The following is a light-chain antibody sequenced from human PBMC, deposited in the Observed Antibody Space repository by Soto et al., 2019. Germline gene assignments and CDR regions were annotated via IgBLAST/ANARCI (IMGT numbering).Light chain of an antibody. J-gene: IGLJ2*01. V-gene: IGLV1-44*01. Sequence: QSVLTQPPSASGTPGQGVTISCSGSGSNIASNTVNWYQQLPGTAPKVLMYNNNQRPSGVPDRFSGSKSGTSASLAISGLQSEDEADYYCATWDDSLNGVVFGGGTKLTVL. CDR2: NNN. CDR3: ATWDDSLNGVV. CDR1: GSNIASNT.